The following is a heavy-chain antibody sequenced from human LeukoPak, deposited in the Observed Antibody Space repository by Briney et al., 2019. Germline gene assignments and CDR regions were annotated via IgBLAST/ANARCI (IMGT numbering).Heavy chain of an antibody. CDR3: ARDNEYCTGGTCRLDY. CDR2: INNDGRST. V-gene: IGHV3-74*01. CDR1: GFTFSFYW. J-gene: IGHJ4*02. Sequence: PGRSLRLSCASSGFTFSFYWMHWVRQAPGKGLVWGSRINNDGRSTSYAGSVKGRFTISRDNAKNTLYLQMNSLRAEDTAVYYCARDNEYCTGGTCRLDYWGQGALVTVSP. D-gene: IGHD2-15*01.